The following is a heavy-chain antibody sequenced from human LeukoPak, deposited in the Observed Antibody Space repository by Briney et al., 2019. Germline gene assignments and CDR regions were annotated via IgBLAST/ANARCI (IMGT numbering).Heavy chain of an antibody. Sequence: ASVKVSCKASGYTFTSYDINWVRQATGQGLEWVGWMNPNSGNTGYAQKFQGRVTMTRNTSISTAYMELSSLRSEDTAVYYCARANIAVAASGADWGQGTLVTVSS. D-gene: IGHD6-19*01. CDR3: ARANIAVAASGAD. CDR2: MNPNSGNT. J-gene: IGHJ4*02. V-gene: IGHV1-8*01. CDR1: GYTFTSYD.